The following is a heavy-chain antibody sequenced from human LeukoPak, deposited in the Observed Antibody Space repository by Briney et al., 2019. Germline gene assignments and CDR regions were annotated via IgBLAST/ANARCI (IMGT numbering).Heavy chain of an antibody. D-gene: IGHD6-19*01. CDR3: ATDNSSGWYDF. V-gene: IGHV4-39*01. Sequence: PSETLSLTCTVSGGSISSSSYYWCWLRQPPGRGLGWIGSMYYSGSTYYNPSLKSRVTISVDTSKNQFFLRLSSVTAADTAVYYCATDNSSGWYDFWGQGTLVTLSS. CDR1: GGSISSSSYY. CDR2: MYYSGST. J-gene: IGHJ4*02.